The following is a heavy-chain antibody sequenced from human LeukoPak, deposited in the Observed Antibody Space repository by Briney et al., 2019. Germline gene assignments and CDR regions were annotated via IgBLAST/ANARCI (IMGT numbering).Heavy chain of an antibody. Sequence: GGSLRLSCVASGFTFSSYAMNWVRQAPGKGLEWVAGISSGDRTFHAESVKGRFTISRDKSKDTLYLQMNSLRAEDTAVYYCAKDATASPYFHWFDNWGQGTQVIVSS. D-gene: IGHD3-9*01. CDR3: AKDATASPYFHWFDN. CDR2: ISSGDRT. V-gene: IGHV3-23*01. CDR1: GFTFSSYA. J-gene: IGHJ4*02.